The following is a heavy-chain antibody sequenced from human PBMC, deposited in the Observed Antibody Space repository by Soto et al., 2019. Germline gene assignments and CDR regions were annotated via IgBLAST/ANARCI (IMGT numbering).Heavy chain of an antibody. V-gene: IGHV3-23*01. J-gene: IGHJ4*02. CDR1: GFTFSSYA. CDR3: ASPLSIAAAGTDPQYFDY. D-gene: IGHD6-13*01. Sequence: VGSLRLSCAASGFTFSSYAMSWVRQASGKGLEWVSAISGSGGSTYYADSVKGRFTISRDNSKNTLYLQMNSLRAEDTAVYYCASPLSIAAAGTDPQYFDYWGQGTLVTVSS. CDR2: ISGSGGST.